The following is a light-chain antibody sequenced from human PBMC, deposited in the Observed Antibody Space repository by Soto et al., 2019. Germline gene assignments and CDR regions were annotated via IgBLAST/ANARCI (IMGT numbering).Light chain of an antibody. CDR1: ERVRSN. V-gene: IGKV3-15*01. J-gene: IGKJ2*01. Sequence: EIVMTQSPATLSGSPGERATLSCRASERVRSNLAWYIQKPGHAPRLLIYRASTRATGIPDRCSRSGSGTEFTLTISSLQSECCALYYFLQYNNSPSLYTFGVGTKLEIK. CDR3: LQYNNSPSLYT. CDR2: RAS.